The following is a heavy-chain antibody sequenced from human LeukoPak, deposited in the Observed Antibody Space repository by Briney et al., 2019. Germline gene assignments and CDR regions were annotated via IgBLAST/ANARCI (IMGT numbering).Heavy chain of an antibody. Sequence: PGRSLRLSCAASGFTFSSYAMHWVRQAPGKGLEWVAVISYDGSNKYYADSVKGRFTISRDNSKNTLYLQMNSLRAEDTAVYCCARDPYSGSYSGRGYFDYWGQGTLVTVSS. J-gene: IGHJ4*02. D-gene: IGHD1-26*01. CDR3: ARDPYSGSYSGRGYFDY. CDR1: GFTFSSYA. V-gene: IGHV3-30-3*01. CDR2: ISYDGSNK.